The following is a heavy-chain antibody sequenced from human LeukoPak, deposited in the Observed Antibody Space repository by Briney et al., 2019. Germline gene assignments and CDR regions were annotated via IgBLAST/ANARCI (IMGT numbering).Heavy chain of an antibody. D-gene: IGHD4-17*01. Sequence: PSETLSLTCTVSGGSVSSGSYYWSWIRQPPGKGLEWIGYIYYSGSTNYNPSLKSRVTISVDTSKNQFSLKLSSVTAADTAVYYCARGLTTVTTRWFDYWGQGTLVTVSS. CDR3: ARGLTTVTTRWFDY. J-gene: IGHJ4*02. CDR1: GGSVSSGSYY. CDR2: IYYSGST. V-gene: IGHV4-61*01.